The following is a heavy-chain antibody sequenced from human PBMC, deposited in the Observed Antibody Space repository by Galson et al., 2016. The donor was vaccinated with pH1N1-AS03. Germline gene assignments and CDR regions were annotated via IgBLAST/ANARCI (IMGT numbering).Heavy chain of an antibody. D-gene: IGHD3-3*01. V-gene: IGHV3-53*01. CDR1: GFTVSSNY. J-gene: IGHJ4*02. Sequence: SLRLSCAASGFTVSSNYMSWVRQAPGRGLEWVSFIYNGGRTLYADSVKGRFTISRDSSKNTLNLQMDSLETEDTAVYFCVRESWRDASLYYFDYWGPGTLVTVSS. CDR3: VRESWRDASLYYFDY. CDR2: IYNGGRT.